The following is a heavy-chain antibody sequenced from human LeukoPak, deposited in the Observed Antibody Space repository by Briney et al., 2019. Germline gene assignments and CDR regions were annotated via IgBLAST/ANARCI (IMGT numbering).Heavy chain of an antibody. CDR1: GGSFSGYY. V-gene: IGHV4-34*01. Sequence: PSETLSLTCAVYGGSFSGYYWSWLRQPPGKGLEWIGEINHSGSTNYNPSLKSRVTISVDTSKNQFSLKLSSVTAADTAVYYCASRIAVAGTEYYFDYWGQGTLVTVSS. J-gene: IGHJ4*02. CDR2: INHSGST. CDR3: ASRIAVAGTEYYFDY. D-gene: IGHD6-19*01.